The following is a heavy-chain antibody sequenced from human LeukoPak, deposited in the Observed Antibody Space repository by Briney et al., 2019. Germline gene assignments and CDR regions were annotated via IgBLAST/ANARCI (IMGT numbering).Heavy chain of an antibody. CDR1: GGTFSGYA. CDR2: IIPIFGTA. J-gene: IGHJ4*02. D-gene: IGHD1-26*01. Sequence: SVKVSCKASGGTFSGYAISWVRQAPGQGLEWMGGIIPIFGTAKYAQKLQGRVTMTTDTSTSTAYMELRSLRSDDTAVYYCARVRGWELLNYWGQGTLVTVSS. CDR3: ARVRGWELLNY. V-gene: IGHV1-69*05.